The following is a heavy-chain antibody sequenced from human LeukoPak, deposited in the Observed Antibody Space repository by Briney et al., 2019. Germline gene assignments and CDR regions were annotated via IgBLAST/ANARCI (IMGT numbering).Heavy chain of an antibody. Sequence: AETLSLTCAVYGGSFSGYYWSWIRQPPGKGLEWIGEIKQSGDTHYNPSLKSRVTISVDTSKNQFSLKLSSVTAADTAVYFCASPPLDAFDIWGQGTMVTVSS. CDR1: GGSFSGYY. V-gene: IGHV4-34*01. CDR3: ASPPLDAFDI. CDR2: IKQSGDT. J-gene: IGHJ3*02.